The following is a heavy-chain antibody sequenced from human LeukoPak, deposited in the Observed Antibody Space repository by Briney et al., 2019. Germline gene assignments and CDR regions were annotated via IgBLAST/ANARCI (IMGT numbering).Heavy chain of an antibody. CDR2: ISSSSTYI. D-gene: IGHD5-12*01. CDR3: ARDRGYGYYYFDY. V-gene: IGHV3-21*01. CDR1: GLTFSSNS. J-gene: IGHJ4*02. Sequence: GGSLRLSCADSGLTFSSNSMDWVRQAPGKGLEWVSSISSSSTYIYYADSVRGRFTISRDNAKKPLYLQMDSLRADDTAVYFCARDRGYGYYYFDYWGQGTLVTVSS.